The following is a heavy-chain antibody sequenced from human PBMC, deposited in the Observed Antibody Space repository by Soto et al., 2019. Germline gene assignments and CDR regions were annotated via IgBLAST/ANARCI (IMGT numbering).Heavy chain of an antibody. CDR3: ARGPQPYFNDY. CDR2: MNPNNNTT. J-gene: IGHJ4*02. V-gene: IGHV1-8*01. Sequence: VQLVQSGAEVQKPGASVKVSCKASGYTFTSYDSNWVRQATGQGLEWIGWMNPNNNTTGYAQKFQGRVTMTRNTSISTAYRELSSLGSEDTSVYYCARGPQPYFNDYWGQGTMVTVSS. D-gene: IGHD3-10*01. CDR1: GYTFTSYD.